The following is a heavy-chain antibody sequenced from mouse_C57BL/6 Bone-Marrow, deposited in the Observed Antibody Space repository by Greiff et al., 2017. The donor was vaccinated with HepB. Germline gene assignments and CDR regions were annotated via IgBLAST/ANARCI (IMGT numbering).Heavy chain of an antibody. D-gene: IGHD2-12*01. CDR1: GFTFSDYY. J-gene: IGHJ3*01. CDR2: INYDGSST. CDR3: ARGGIRRGFAY. V-gene: IGHV5-16*01. Sequence: EVQLVESEGGLVQPGSSMKLSCTASGFTFSDYYMAWVRQVPEKGLEWVANINYDGSSTYYLDSLKSRFIISRDNAKNILYLQMSSLKSEDTATYYCARGGIRRGFAYWGQGTLVTVSA.